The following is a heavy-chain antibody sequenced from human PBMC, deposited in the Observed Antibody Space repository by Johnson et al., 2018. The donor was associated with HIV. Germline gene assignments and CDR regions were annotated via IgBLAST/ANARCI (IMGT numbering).Heavy chain of an antibody. CDR2: IKRDGSET. CDR3: VRDLPWSSSWESDAFDI. J-gene: IGHJ3*02. V-gene: IGHV3-7*05. CDR1: GFNFTYYW. Sequence: VQLVESGGNLVQPGGALRLSCAASGFNFTYYWMSWVRQAPGKGLEWVANIKRDGSETYYGDSVKGRLPISRDNAKNSLYLQMNSLRVEDTARYYCVRDLPWSSSWESDAFDIWGQGTMVTVSS. D-gene: IGHD6-13*01.